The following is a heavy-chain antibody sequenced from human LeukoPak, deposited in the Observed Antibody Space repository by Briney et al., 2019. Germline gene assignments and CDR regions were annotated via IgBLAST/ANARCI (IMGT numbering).Heavy chain of an antibody. D-gene: IGHD6-19*01. CDR3: VKVKAAAGWYGYYFEN. CDR2: IRSNGENA. Sequence: GGSLRLSCAASGFAFSSFAMHWVRQAPGKGLEYVSVIRSNGENADYADSVKGRFTISRDNSKNTLYLQVSSLRPEDTAVYYCVKVKAAAGWYGYYFENWGQGTLVTVSS. J-gene: IGHJ4*02. CDR1: GFAFSSFA. V-gene: IGHV3-64D*06.